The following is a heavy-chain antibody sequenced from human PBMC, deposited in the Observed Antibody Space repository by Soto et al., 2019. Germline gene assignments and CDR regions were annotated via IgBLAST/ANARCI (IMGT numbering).Heavy chain of an antibody. Sequence: SVKVSCKASGFTFTSSAVQWLRQSRGQRLEWIGWIVVGSGNTNYAQKFQERVTITRDMSTSTAYMELSSLRSEDTAVYYCAAGATTVTHYGMDVWGQGTTVTVSS. V-gene: IGHV1-58*01. D-gene: IGHD4-17*01. J-gene: IGHJ6*02. CDR1: GFTFTSSA. CDR2: IVVGSGNT. CDR3: AAGATTVTHYGMDV.